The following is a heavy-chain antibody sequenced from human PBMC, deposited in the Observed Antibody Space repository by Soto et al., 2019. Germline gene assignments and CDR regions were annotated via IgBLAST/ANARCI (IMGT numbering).Heavy chain of an antibody. J-gene: IGHJ4*02. CDR3: ARGLTFTSGILYSFDY. D-gene: IGHD3-16*01. CDR2: INHSGST. V-gene: IGHV4-34*01. CDR1: GGYFSGYY. Sequence: PSETLSLTCAVYGGYFSGYYWSWIRQPPGKGLEWIGEINHSGSTNYNPSLKSRVTISVDTSKNQFSLKLSSVTAADTAVYYCARGLTFTSGILYSFDYWGQGTLVTV.